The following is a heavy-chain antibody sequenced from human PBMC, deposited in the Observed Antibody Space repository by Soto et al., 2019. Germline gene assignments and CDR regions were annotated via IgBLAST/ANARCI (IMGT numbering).Heavy chain of an antibody. Sequence: EVQLVESGGVLVQPGGSLKLSCAASGFTFSDSAMHWVRQASGKGLEWLGRIRSKFNNYATAYAASVKGRFIISRDDSKDTAYLLMSSLKTEDTAMYDCTRHLSDYWGQGTLVTVSS. J-gene: IGHJ4*02. V-gene: IGHV3-73*01. CDR3: TRHLSDY. CDR2: IRSKFNNYAT. CDR1: GFTFSDSA.